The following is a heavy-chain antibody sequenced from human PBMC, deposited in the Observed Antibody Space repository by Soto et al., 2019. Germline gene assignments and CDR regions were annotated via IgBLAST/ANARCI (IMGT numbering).Heavy chain of an antibody. CDR1: GFTFSSYS. CDR3: AKVPAYDYVWGSYYHFDY. J-gene: IGHJ4*02. CDR2: ISGGGGST. V-gene: IGHV3-23*01. Sequence: PGGSLRLSCAGSGFTFSSYSMSWVRQAPGKGLDWVSAISGGGGSTYYAGSVKGRFTISRDNSKNTLYLQMNSLRAEDTAIYYCAKVPAYDYVWGSYYHFDYWGQGTLVTVSS. D-gene: IGHD3-16*01.